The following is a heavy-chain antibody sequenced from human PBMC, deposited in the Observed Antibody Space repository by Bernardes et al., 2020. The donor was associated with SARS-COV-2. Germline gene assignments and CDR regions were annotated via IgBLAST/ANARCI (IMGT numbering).Heavy chain of an antibody. V-gene: IGHV4-61*02. CDR2: VYTSGST. CDR1: GVSISSGSFF. J-gene: IGHJ3*02. D-gene: IGHD3-22*01. CDR3: ARGGSSGLIVVVPNAFDI. Sequence: LSLTCSVSGVSISSGSFFWSWIRQPAGKGLEWIGRVYTSGSTDYNPSLKSRVTISVDTSKNQFSLKLTSVTAADTAMYYCARGGSSGLIVVVPNAFDIWGQGTTVTVSS.